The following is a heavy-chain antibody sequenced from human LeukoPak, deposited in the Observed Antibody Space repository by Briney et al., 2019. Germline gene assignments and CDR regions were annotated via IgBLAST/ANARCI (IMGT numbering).Heavy chain of an antibody. V-gene: IGHV3-23*01. Sequence: SGGSLRLSCAASGFTFRSYAMSWVRQAPGKGLEWVSAIRCSDGSTYYADSVKGRFTISRDNSKNTLSLQMSRLRAEDTAVYYCAKAGHFYYYDMDVWGQGTTVTVSS. J-gene: IGHJ6*02. CDR3: AKAGHFYYYDMDV. CDR1: GFTFRSYA. CDR2: IRCSDGST.